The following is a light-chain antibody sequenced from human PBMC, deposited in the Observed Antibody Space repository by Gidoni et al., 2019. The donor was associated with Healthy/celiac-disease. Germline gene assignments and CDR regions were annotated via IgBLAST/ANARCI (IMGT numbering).Light chain of an antibody. CDR1: SSDVGGYNY. CDR2: DVS. CDR3: CSYAGSYSDV. J-gene: IGLJ1*01. Sequence: QSPLTQPRSVSGSPGQSVTISCTGTSSDVGGYNYVSWYQQHPGKAPKLMIYDVSKRPAGVPDRFSGSKSGNTASLTISGLQAEDEADYYCCSYAGSYSDVFGTGTKVTVL. V-gene: IGLV2-11*01.